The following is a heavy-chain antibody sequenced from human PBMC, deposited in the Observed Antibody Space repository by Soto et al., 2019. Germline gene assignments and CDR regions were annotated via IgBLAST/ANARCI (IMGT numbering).Heavy chain of an antibody. D-gene: IGHD6-19*01. CDR2: IYVTGNT. CDR1: GGSMRGYY. Sequence: QVRLQESGPGLVRPSETLSLNCTVSGGSMRGYYWSWIRQSAVKGLEWIGRIYVTGNTHYNPSLSSRVTISLDTSKQQFSLNLSSVTAADTAMYFCVRGGSSGWLYFDSWGQGILVTVSS. CDR3: VRGGSSGWLYFDS. J-gene: IGHJ4*02. V-gene: IGHV4-4*07.